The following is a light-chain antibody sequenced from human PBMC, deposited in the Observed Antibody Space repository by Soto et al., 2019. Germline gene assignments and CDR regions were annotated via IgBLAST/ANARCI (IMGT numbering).Light chain of an antibody. V-gene: IGLV2-14*01. Sequence: QSALTQPASVSGSPGQSITISCTGTTSDVGGYNYVSWYQQHPSKAPKLVIYDVSNRPSGVSNRFSGSKSGNTASLTISGLQAEDEADYYCSSYISSSTVGVFGGGTKLTVL. CDR3: SSYISSSTVGV. CDR2: DVS. CDR1: TSDVGGYNY. J-gene: IGLJ2*01.